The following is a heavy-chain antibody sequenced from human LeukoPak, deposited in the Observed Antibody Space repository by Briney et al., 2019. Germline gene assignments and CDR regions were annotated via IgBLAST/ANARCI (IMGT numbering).Heavy chain of an antibody. CDR1: GGPISSYY. CDR2: IYYSGST. CDR3: ARQRPHYYYYGMDV. Sequence: KPSETLSLTCTVSGGPISSYYWSWIRQPPGKGLEWIGYIYYSGSTNYNPSLKSRVTISVDTSKNQFSLTLSSVTAADTAVYYCARQRPHYYYYGMDVWGQGTTVTVSS. V-gene: IGHV4-59*08. J-gene: IGHJ6*02.